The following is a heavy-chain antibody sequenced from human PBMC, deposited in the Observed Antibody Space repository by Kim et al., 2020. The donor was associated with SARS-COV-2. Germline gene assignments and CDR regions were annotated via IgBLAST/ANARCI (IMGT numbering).Heavy chain of an antibody. D-gene: IGHD6-13*01. Sequence: ASEKVSCKASGYTFTSYGISWVRQAPGQGLEWMGWISAYNGNTNYAQKPQGRVTMTTDTSTSTAYMELRSLRSDDTAVYYCAIVLGAAAGTFCLDYWGQGTLVTVSS. CDR2: ISAYNGNT. V-gene: IGHV1-18*04. CDR3: AIVLGAAAGTFCLDY. CDR1: GYTFTSYG. J-gene: IGHJ4*02.